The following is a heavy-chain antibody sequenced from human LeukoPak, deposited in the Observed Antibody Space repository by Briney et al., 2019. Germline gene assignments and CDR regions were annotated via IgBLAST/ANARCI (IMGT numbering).Heavy chain of an antibody. D-gene: IGHD2-15*01. CDR2: TYYGSKWYN. V-gene: IGHV6-1*01. CDR3: ARVLSVVAATRNYYFGMDV. Sequence: SQTLSLTSAIPLDRVSGNSTAWHWVRHSPSRGLECQGRTYYGSKWYNDYAVSVKSRITINPGTSKNQFSLQLKSVTPEDTAVYYCARVLSVVAATRNYYFGMDVWGQGTTVTVS. J-gene: IGHJ6*02. CDR1: LDRVSGNSTA.